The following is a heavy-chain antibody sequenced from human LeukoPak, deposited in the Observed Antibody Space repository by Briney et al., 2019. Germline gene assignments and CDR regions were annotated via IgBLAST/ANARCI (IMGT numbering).Heavy chain of an antibody. CDR3: ARPMTGTGLTYYYYGMDI. V-gene: IGHV1-2*02. Sequence: ASVKVSCKASGYTFTGYYLHWVRQAPGQGPEWLGWINPNSGGTHYAQKFQGRVTVTRDTSISTAYMELNSLRSEDTALYYCARPMTGTGLTYYYYGMDIWGQGTTVTVSS. J-gene: IGHJ6*02. CDR2: INPNSGGT. D-gene: IGHD1-1*01. CDR1: GYTFTGYY.